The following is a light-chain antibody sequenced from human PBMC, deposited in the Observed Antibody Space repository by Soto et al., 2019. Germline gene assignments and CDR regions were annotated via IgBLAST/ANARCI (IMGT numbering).Light chain of an antibody. CDR2: DAS. CDR1: QSIASY. CDR3: QQRSSWPRP. J-gene: IGKJ3*01. Sequence: EIVLTQSPATLSLSPGERATLSCRASQSIASYLAWYQQKPDQAPRLLIYDASNRATGVPARFSGSGSETDFTLTISSLEPEDSAVYYCQQRSSWPRPFGPGTKVDIK. V-gene: IGKV3-11*01.